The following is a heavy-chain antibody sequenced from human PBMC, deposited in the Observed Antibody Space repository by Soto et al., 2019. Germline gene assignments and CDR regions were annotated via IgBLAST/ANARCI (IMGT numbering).Heavy chain of an antibody. Sequence: GGSLRLSCAASVFTFSSYAMHWVRQAPGKGLEWVAVISYDGSNKYYADSVKGRFTISRDNSKNTLYLQMNSLRAEDTAVYYCARALTTYYDILTGHFPSDAFDIWGQGTMVTVSS. D-gene: IGHD3-9*01. CDR2: ISYDGSNK. CDR1: VFTFSSYA. J-gene: IGHJ3*02. CDR3: ARALTTYYDILTGHFPSDAFDI. V-gene: IGHV3-30-3*01.